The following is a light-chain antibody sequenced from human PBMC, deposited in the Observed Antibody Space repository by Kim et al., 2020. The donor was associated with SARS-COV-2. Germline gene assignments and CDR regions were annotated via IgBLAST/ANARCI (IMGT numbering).Light chain of an antibody. CDR3: QQYNDWPIT. CDR2: VAS. V-gene: IGKV3-15*01. CDR1: QSISSN. J-gene: IGKJ5*01. Sequence: VSPGERATLSCRASQSISSNLAWYQQRLGQAPRLLISVASARATGIPARFSGSGSGTEFTLTISSLQSEDFAVYYYQQYNDWPITFGQGTRLEIK.